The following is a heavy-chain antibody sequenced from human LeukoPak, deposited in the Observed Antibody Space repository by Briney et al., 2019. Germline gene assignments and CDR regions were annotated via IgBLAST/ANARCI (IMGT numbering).Heavy chain of an antibody. D-gene: IGHD5-12*01. J-gene: IGHJ4*02. Sequence: EASVKVSCKASGYTFTGYYMHWVRQAPGQGLEWMGWINPNSGGTNYAQKFQGRVTMTRDTSISTAYMELSSLRSEDTAVYYCARHSGYDVGNDYWGQGTLVTVSS. CDR2: INPNSGGT. CDR3: ARHSGYDVGNDY. V-gene: IGHV1-2*02. CDR1: GYTFTGYY.